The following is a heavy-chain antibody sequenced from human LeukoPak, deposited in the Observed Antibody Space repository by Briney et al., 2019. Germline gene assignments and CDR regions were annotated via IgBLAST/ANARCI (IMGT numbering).Heavy chain of an antibody. CDR3: ARGNAESYYYYYMDV. CDR1: GYTFTSYD. J-gene: IGHJ6*03. CDR2: MNPNSGNT. V-gene: IGHV1-8*03. Sequence: ASVKVSCKASGYTFTSYDINWVRQATGQGLEWMGWMNPNSGNTGYAQKFQGRVTITRNTSISTAYMELSSLRSEDTAAYYCARGNAESYYYYYMDVWGKGTTVTVSS.